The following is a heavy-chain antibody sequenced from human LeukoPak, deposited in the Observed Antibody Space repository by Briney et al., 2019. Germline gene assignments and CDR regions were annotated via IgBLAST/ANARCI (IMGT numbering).Heavy chain of an antibody. J-gene: IGHJ4*02. V-gene: IGHV1-2*02. D-gene: IGHD3-10*01. Sequence: ASVKVSCKASGYTFTGYYMHWVRQAPGQGLEWMGWINPNSGGTNYAQKFQGRVTMTRDTSISTAYMELSRLRSDDTAVYYCARDSRQRYYGSGSSRGDYWGQGTLVTVSS. CDR3: ARDSRQRYYGSGSSRGDY. CDR1: GYTFTGYY. CDR2: INPNSGGT.